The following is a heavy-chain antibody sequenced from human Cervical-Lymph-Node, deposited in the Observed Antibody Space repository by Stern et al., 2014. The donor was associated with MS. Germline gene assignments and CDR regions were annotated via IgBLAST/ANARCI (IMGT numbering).Heavy chain of an antibody. D-gene: IGHD3-3*01. Sequence: EVQLVESGGGLAQPGGSLRLSCTASGFVFRRFAMSWVRQTPGMGLEWVSSLSGAGYSKHYADSVKGRFTISRDNSKNTVFLEMNSLRVEDTAVYYCAKRDGWDFWSGSDHWGQGVLVTVSS. CDR3: AKRDGWDFWSGSDH. J-gene: IGHJ4*02. V-gene: IGHV3-23*04. CDR2: LSGAGYSK. CDR1: GFVFRRFA.